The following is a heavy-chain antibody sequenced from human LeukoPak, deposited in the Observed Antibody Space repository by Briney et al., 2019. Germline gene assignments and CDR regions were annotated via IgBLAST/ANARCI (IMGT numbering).Heavy chain of an antibody. CDR2: IYYSGST. CDR1: GGSISSGGYY. V-gene: IGHV4-31*03. CDR3: ARATDGYNYISYFDY. Sequence: SETLSLTCTVSGGSISSGGYYWSWIRQHPGKGLEWIGYIYYSGSTYYNPSLKSRVTISVDTSKNQFSLKLSSVTAADTAVYYCARATDGYNYISYFDYWGQGTLVTVSS. J-gene: IGHJ4*02. D-gene: IGHD5-24*01.